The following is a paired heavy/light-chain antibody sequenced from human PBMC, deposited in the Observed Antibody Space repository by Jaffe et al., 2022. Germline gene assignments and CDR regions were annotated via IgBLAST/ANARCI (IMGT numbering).Heavy chain of an antibody. CDR2: SRNKGRGYST. CDR1: GFIFSDHH. J-gene: IGHJ4*02. Sequence: EVQLVESGGGLVQPGGSLRLSCAISGFIFSDHHMDWFRQAPGKGLEWLGRSRNKGRGYSTEYAASVKGRFTVSRDESNNLLFLHMNSLQTEDTAVYYCARLPHASINSFHFDFWGQGTLVTVSS. D-gene: IGHD3-10*01. V-gene: IGHV3-72*01. CDR3: ARLPHASINSFHFDF.
Light chain of an antibody. CDR2: RAS. Sequence: DIRMTQSPSTLSASVGDRVTITCWASQSISNSLAWYQQKPGKAPKVLMYRASTLQSGVPSRFSGTTSGTEFTLTISSLQPDDFATYFCQQFAEFPVTFGQGTRLEI. V-gene: IGKV1-5*03. J-gene: IGKJ5*01. CDR3: QQFAEFPVT. CDR1: QSISNS.